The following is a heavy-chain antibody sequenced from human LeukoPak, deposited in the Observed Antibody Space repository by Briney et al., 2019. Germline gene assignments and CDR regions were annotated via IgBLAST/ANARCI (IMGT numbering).Heavy chain of an antibody. CDR3: TTFYHEYSPY. J-gene: IGHJ4*02. CDR1: GFSFMNAW. CDR2: IKSNADGGTP. V-gene: IGHV3-15*01. D-gene: IGHD2/OR15-2a*01. Sequence: GGSLRLSCAASGFSFMNAWMIWVRQAPGKGLEWVGRIKSNADGGTPDYAAPARGRFTISRDDSENTLYLQMNSLKTEDTAAYYCTTFYHEYSPYWGRGTLVTVSS.